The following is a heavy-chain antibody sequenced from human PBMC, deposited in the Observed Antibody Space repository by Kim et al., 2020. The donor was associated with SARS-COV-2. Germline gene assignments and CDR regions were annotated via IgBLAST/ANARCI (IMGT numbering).Heavy chain of an antibody. J-gene: IGHJ6*02. Sequence: SVKVSCKASGGTFSSYAISWVRQAPGQGLEWMGGIIPIFGTANYAQKFQGRVTITADESTSTAYMELSSLRSEDTAVYYCARSYYYDSSGYYYYYGMDVWGQGTTVTVSS. V-gene: IGHV1-69*13. CDR1: GGTFSSYA. CDR3: ARSYYYDSSGYYYYYGMDV. D-gene: IGHD3-22*01. CDR2: IIPIFGTA.